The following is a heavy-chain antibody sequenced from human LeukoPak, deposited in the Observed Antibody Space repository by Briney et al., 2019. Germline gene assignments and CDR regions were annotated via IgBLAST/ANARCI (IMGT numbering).Heavy chain of an antibody. V-gene: IGHV3-23*01. D-gene: IGHD3-10*01. CDR1: GFTFSSYG. J-gene: IGHJ3*02. CDR2: ISGSGGST. CDR3: AKSALGSRRSGAFDI. Sequence: GGSLRLSCAASGFTFSSYGTSWVRQAPGKGLEWVSGISGSGGSTYYADSVKGRFTISRDNSKNTLYLQMNSLRAEDTAVYYCAKSALGSRRSGAFDIWGQGTMVTVSS.